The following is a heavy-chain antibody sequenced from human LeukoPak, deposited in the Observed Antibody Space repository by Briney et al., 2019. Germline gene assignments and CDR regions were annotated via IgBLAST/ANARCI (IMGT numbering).Heavy chain of an antibody. V-gene: IGHV1-8*01. CDR3: ARTAPSRTGDFDY. CDR2: MDPNSGNT. J-gene: IGHJ4*02. Sequence: ASVKVSCKASGYTFTSYDINWVRQATGQGLEWMGWMDPNSGNTGYAQKFQGRVTMTRNTSISTAYVELSSLRSDDTAVYYCARTAPSRTGDFDYWGQGTLVTVSS. CDR1: GYTFTSYD. D-gene: IGHD7-27*01.